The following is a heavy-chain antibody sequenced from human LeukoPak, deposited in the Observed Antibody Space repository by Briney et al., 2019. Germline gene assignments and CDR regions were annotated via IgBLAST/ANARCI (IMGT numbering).Heavy chain of an antibody. CDR2: ISSSSSTI. Sequence: GGSLRLSCAASGFTFSSYSMNWVRQAPGKGLEWVSYISSSSSTIYYADSVKGRFTISRDNSKNTLYLQMNSLRAEDTAVYYCARDGSARDGYNYRFDYWGQGTLVTVSS. V-gene: IGHV3-48*01. CDR3: ARDGSARDGYNYRFDY. J-gene: IGHJ4*02. D-gene: IGHD5-24*01. CDR1: GFTFSSYS.